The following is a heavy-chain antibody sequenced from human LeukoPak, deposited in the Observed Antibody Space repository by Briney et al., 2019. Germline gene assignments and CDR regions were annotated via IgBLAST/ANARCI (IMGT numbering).Heavy chain of an antibody. V-gene: IGHV6-1*01. CDR2: TYSRSKWFS. Sequence: SETLSLTCAISGDSVSSNSAAWSWIRQSPSRGLEWLGRTYSRSKWFSDYALSVKSRITINPDTSKNQFSLQLNSVSPEDTAVYYCARDNEGLFDYWGQGTLVTVSS. CDR1: GDSVSSNSAA. J-gene: IGHJ4*02. CDR3: ARDNEGLFDY. D-gene: IGHD1-1*01.